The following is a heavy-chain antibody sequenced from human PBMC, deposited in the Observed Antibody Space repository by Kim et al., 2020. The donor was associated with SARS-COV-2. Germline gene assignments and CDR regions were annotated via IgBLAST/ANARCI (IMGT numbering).Heavy chain of an antibody. V-gene: IGHV3-74*01. D-gene: IGHD1-20*01. CDR3: ARVITYFDS. CDR1: GFTFSNDW. J-gene: IGHJ4*02. Sequence: GGSLRLSCAASGFTFSNDWMHWVRQAPGKGLVWVSRINGDGSGTYHADSVQGRFTISRDNSKNTLYRQMNSLRAEDTAVYYCARVITYFDSWGQGILVTVSS. CDR2: INGDGSGT.